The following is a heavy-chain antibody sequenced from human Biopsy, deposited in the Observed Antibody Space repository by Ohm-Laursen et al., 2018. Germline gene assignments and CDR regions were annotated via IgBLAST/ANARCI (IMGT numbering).Heavy chain of an antibody. CDR2: IIAVSGLV. V-gene: IGHV1-69*10. CDR1: GGTFSNYA. D-gene: IGHD3-3*01. CDR3: ATPFQYYDSWGGYPPFDH. J-gene: IGHJ4*02. Sequence: SVKVSCKASGGTFSNYAISWGRQAPGEGLEWMGGIIAVSGLVNYAPKFQGRVSITADKSTTTAYMELSNLKSEDTAVYYCATPFQYYDSWGGYPPFDHWGQGTLVTVSS.